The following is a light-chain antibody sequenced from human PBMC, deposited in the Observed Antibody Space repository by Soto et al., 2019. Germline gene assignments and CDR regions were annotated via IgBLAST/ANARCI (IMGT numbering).Light chain of an antibody. Sequence: EIQMTQSPSILSVSIGDRVTITCRASQSISNWLAWYQQKPGKAPNLLIYKASSLESGVPSRFSGSGSGTEFTLTISSLQPDDFATYYCQQYNTYPWTFGQGTKVEIK. CDR3: QQYNTYPWT. V-gene: IGKV1-5*03. CDR1: QSISNW. J-gene: IGKJ1*01. CDR2: KAS.